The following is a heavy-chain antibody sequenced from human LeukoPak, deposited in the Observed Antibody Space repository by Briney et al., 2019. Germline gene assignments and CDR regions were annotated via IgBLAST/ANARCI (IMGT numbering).Heavy chain of an antibody. CDR1: GFTFSSYA. CDR3: AIRYSSSWYSFGY. J-gene: IGHJ4*02. D-gene: IGHD6-13*01. Sequence: GGSLRLSCTASGFTFSSYAMNWVRQAPGKGLEWVSGICAGGTFTYYADSVKGRFTISRDNSKNTLYLQMNSLRAEDTAVYYCAIRYSSSWYSFGYWGQGTLVTVSS. CDR2: ICAGGTFT. V-gene: IGHV3-23*01.